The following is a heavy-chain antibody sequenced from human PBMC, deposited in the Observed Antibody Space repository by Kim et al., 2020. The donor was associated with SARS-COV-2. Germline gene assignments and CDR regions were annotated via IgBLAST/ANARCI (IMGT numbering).Heavy chain of an antibody. J-gene: IGHJ4*02. Sequence: GGSLRLSCVASGLTFTNAWMSWVRPAPGKGLEWVGRIKSKIGGGTIDYSAPVQGRFIISRDDSKNTAYLQMNSLKIEDTAVYYCTTGPGNSGYWGPGTLV. CDR3: TTGPGNSGY. D-gene: IGHD3-10*01. V-gene: IGHV3-15*01. CDR1: GLTFTNAW. CDR2: IKSKIGGGTI.